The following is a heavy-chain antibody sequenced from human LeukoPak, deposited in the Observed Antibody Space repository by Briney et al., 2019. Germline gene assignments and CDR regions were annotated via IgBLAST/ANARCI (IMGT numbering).Heavy chain of an antibody. V-gene: IGHV1-2*02. J-gene: IGHJ6*03. Sequence: GASVKVSCKASGYTFTGYYMHWVRQAPGQGLEWMGWINPNSGGTNYAQKFRGRVTMTRDTSISTAYMELSRLRSDDTAVYYCARDRYGDYVYYYMDVWGKGTTVTVSS. CDR3: ARDRYGDYVYYYMDV. D-gene: IGHD4-17*01. CDR2: INPNSGGT. CDR1: GYTFTGYY.